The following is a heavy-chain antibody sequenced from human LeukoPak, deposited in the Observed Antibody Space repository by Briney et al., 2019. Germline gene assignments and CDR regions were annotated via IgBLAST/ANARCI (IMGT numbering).Heavy chain of an antibody. V-gene: IGHV4-38-2*02. CDR1: GFSITGGYY. CDR2: IYRDGTT. CDR3: TREGTAALY. Sequence: PSETLSLTCGVSGFSITGGYYWGWVRQPPGKGLEWIGNIYRDGTTYYAPSLKSRVTISMSASKNHFFLNLTSVTAADTAVYYCTREGTAALYWGQGGLVTVSS. J-gene: IGHJ4*02. D-gene: IGHD2-21*02.